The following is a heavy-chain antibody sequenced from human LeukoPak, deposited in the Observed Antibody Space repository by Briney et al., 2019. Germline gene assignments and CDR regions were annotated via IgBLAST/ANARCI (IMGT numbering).Heavy chain of an antibody. Sequence: PSETLSLTCAVSGSSISTDYYWSWIRQPPGQGLEWIGSIHHNGRIYYSPSLKSRATLSLDTSKNQLSLRLSSLTAADTALYFCSRESSSSSDYWGQGTLVTVSS. J-gene: IGHJ4*02. V-gene: IGHV4-38-2*02. CDR3: SRESSSSSDY. D-gene: IGHD6-6*01. CDR1: GSSISTDYY. CDR2: IHHNGRI.